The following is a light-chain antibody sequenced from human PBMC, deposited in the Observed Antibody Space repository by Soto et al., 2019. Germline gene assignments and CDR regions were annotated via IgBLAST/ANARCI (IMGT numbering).Light chain of an antibody. CDR2: GAS. Sequence: EIVMTQSPATLSVSPGERATLSCRASQSVSSNLAWYQQKPGQARRLLIYGASNRATGIPARFSGSGSGTEFTITISRLQSEDFAVYYCQQYNNWWTFGQGTKVEIK. J-gene: IGKJ1*01. CDR3: QQYNNWWT. CDR1: QSVSSN. V-gene: IGKV3-15*01.